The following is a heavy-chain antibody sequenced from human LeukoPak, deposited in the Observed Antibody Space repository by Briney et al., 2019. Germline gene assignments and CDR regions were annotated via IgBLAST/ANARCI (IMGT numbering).Heavy chain of an antibody. CDR2: IYTSGST. D-gene: IGHD3-22*01. J-gene: IGHJ6*03. CDR1: GGSISSGSYY. CDR3: AREGPNYYDSSGYYRPYYMDV. V-gene: IGHV4-61*02. Sequence: SETLSLTCTVSGGSISSGSYYWSWIRQPAGKGLEWIGRIYTSGSTNYNPSPKSRVTISVDTSKNQFSLKLSSVTAADTAVYYCAREGPNYYDSSGYYRPYYMDVWGKGTTVTISS.